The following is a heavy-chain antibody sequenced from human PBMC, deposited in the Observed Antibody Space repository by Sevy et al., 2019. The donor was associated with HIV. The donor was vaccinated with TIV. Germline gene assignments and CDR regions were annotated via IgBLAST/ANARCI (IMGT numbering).Heavy chain of an antibody. D-gene: IGHD1-26*01. CDR2: IKRDGSEK. Sequence: GGSLRLSCVASGFTFSNYWMSWVRQAPGKGLEWVANIKRDGSEKYYVASVKGRFTISRDNDKTSLYHQMNSLRDEDTAVYYCARDCNSATCLWGLDVWGPGTTVTVSS. CDR3: ARDCNSATCLWGLDV. J-gene: IGHJ6*02. CDR1: GFTFSNYW. V-gene: IGHV3-7*03.